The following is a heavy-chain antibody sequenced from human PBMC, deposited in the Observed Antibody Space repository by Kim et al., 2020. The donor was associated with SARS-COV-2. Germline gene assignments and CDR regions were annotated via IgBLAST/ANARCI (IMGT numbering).Heavy chain of an antibody. CDR2: KK. V-gene: IGHV3-30*02. Sequence: KKNYPDSAKGRFTISRDNSKNTLYLQMDSLRADDTAVYYCATQIVAGTDYWGQGTLVTVSS. J-gene: IGHJ4*02. CDR3: ATQIVAGTDY. D-gene: IGHD3-22*01.